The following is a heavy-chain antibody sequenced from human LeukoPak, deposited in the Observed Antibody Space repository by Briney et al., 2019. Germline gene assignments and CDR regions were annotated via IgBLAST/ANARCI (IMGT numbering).Heavy chain of an antibody. CDR3: ARGQYYDSSGNYYFHY. CDR1: GGSFSGFY. D-gene: IGHD3-22*01. J-gene: IGHJ4*02. V-gene: IGHV4-34*01. Sequence: PSETLSLTCGVYGGSFSGFYWNWIRQPPGKGREGIGEINHSGTTNYNPSLKSRVTISVDTSKTQVSLNLHSVNAADKAVYYCARGQYYDSSGNYYFHYWGQGTLVTVSS. CDR2: INHSGTT.